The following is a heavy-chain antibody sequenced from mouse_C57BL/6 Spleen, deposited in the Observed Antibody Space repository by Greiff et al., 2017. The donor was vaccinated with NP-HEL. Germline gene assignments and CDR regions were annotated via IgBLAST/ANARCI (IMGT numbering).Heavy chain of an antibody. CDR1: GYAFSSSW. Sequence: VQRVESGPELVKPGASVKISCKASGYAFSSSWMNWVKQRPGKGLEWIGRIYPGDGDTNYNGKFKGKATLTADKSSSTAYMQLSSLTSEDSAVYFCARYGYEYYAMDYWGQGTSVTVSS. D-gene: IGHD2-2*01. CDR2: IYPGDGDT. V-gene: IGHV1-82*01. CDR3: ARYGYEYYAMDY. J-gene: IGHJ4*01.